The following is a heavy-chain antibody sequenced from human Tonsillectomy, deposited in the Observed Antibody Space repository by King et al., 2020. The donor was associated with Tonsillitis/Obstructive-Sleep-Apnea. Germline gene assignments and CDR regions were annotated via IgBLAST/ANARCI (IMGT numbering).Heavy chain of an antibody. Sequence: VQLVESGGGLVKPGGSLRLSCVASGFTFTDDWMAWVRQAPGKGLEWVGRIKSKENGGTTDYTAPVKGRFTISRDDSKNTLYLQMNSLKTEDTGLYYCTTVRSITFRLTFDVWGQGTVVTVSS. CDR1: GFTFTDDW. CDR2: IKSKENGGTT. D-gene: IGHD6-6*01. J-gene: IGHJ3*01. V-gene: IGHV3-15*05. CDR3: TTVRSITFRLTFDV.